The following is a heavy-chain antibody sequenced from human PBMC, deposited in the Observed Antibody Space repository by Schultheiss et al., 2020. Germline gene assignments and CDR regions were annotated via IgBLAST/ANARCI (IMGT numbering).Heavy chain of an antibody. CDR2: ISSSSSYI. Sequence: GESLKISCAASGFTFSSYAMHWVRQAPGKGLEWVSSISSSSSYIYYADSVKGRFTISRDNAKNSLYLQMNSLRAEDTALYYCAKGTYSSSWYSDYWGQGTLVTVSS. V-gene: IGHV3-21*04. J-gene: IGHJ4*02. D-gene: IGHD6-13*01. CDR3: AKGTYSSSWYSDY. CDR1: GFTFSSYA.